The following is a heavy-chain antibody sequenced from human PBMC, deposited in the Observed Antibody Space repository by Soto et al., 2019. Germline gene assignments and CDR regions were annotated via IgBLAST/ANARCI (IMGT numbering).Heavy chain of an antibody. V-gene: IGHV4-31*03. CDR1: GGSISSGGYY. CDR2: IYYSGST. D-gene: IGHD2-15*01. Sequence: QVQLQESGPGLVKPSQTLSLTCTVSGGSISSGGYYWSWIRQHPGKGLEWIGYIYYSGSTYYNPSLKSRVTISVDASKNQFSLKLSSVTAADTAVYYCARASAGVVAVDYWGQGTLVTVSS. CDR3: ARASAGVVAVDY. J-gene: IGHJ4*02.